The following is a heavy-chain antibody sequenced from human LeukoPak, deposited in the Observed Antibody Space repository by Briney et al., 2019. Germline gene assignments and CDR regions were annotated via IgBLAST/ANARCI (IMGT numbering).Heavy chain of an antibody. J-gene: IGHJ4*02. V-gene: IGHV4-39*01. Sequence: PSETLSLTCTVSGGSISSSSYYWGWIRQSPGKGLEWIGSIYYSGNTFYNPSLESRVTISVDTSKNQFSLKLSSVTAADTALYYCARHRGGHDDRMDYWGQGALVAVSS. D-gene: IGHD5-12*01. CDR1: GGSISSSSYY. CDR3: ARHRGGHDDRMDY. CDR2: IYYSGNT.